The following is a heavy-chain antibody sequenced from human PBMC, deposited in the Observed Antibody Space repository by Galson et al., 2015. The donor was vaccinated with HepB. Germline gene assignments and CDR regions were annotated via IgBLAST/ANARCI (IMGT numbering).Heavy chain of an antibody. Sequence: SLRLSCAASGFTFSSYWMHWVRQAPGKGLVWVSRINSDGGSTSYADSVKGRFIISRDNAKNTLYLQMNSLRAEDTAVYYCARGGALWFGATPYYYYGMDVWGQGTTVTASS. V-gene: IGHV3-74*01. J-gene: IGHJ6*02. CDR1: GFTFSSYW. CDR3: ARGGALWFGATPYYYYGMDV. CDR2: INSDGGST. D-gene: IGHD3-10*01.